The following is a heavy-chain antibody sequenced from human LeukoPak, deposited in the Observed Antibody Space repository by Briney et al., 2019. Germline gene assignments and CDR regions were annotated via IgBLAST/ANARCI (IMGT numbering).Heavy chain of an antibody. CDR3: ARDLPFDY. V-gene: IGHV1-3*01. Sequence: KFQGRVTITRDTSASTAHMELSSLRSEDTAVYYCARDLPFDYWGQGTLVTVSS. J-gene: IGHJ4*02.